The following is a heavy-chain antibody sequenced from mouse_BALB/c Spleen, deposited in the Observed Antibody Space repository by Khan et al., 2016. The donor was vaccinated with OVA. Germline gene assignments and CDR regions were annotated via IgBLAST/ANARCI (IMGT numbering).Heavy chain of an antibody. D-gene: IGHD2-14*01. CDR1: GYTFTSYT. CDR2: INPSNGYT. V-gene: IGHV1-4*01. CDR3: VRDGSYHRNDGWFAY. Sequence: QVQLQQSGAELARPGASVKMSCKASGYTFTSYTIHWIKKRPGQGLEWIGYINPSNGYTNYNQKFKDKATLPTDKSSTTAYMHLSSLTSDDSAVYNCVRDGSYHRNDGWFAYWGQGTLVTVSA. J-gene: IGHJ3*01.